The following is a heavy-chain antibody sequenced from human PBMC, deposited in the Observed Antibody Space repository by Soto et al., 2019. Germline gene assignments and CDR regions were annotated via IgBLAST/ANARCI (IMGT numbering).Heavy chain of an antibody. CDR3: AKDIGYSGSHVGYFDY. CDR2: ISWNVGST. CDR1: GFTFSNYA. V-gene: IGHV3-43*01. Sequence: GGSLRLSCAASGFTFSNYAMSWVRQAPGKGLEWVSLISWNVGSTYYADSVKGRFTISRDNSKNPLYLQMNSLRTEDTALYYCAKDIGYSGSHVGYFDYWGQGTLVTVSS. D-gene: IGHD1-26*01. J-gene: IGHJ4*02.